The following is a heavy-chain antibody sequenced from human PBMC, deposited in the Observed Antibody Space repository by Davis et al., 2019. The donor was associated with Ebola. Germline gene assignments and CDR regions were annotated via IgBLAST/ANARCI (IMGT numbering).Heavy chain of an antibody. CDR1: GGTFSRYA. CDR3: ARDENEYSSSGPHGW. J-gene: IGHJ4*02. CDR2: IIPILGIA. D-gene: IGHD6-6*01. V-gene: IGHV1-69*10. Sequence: SVKVSCRASGGTFSRYAISWVRQAPGQGLEWMGGIIPILGIANYAQKLQGRVTITADKSTSTAYMELSSLRSEDTAVYYCARDENEYSSSGPHGWWGQETLVTVSS.